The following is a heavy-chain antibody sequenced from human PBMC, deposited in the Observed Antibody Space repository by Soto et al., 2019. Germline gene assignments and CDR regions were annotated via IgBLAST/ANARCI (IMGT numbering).Heavy chain of an antibody. CDR3: ARPSIPTGYCSSTSCKDHYYYYGMDV. CDR1: GYSFTSYW. J-gene: IGHJ6*02. CDR2: IYPGDSDT. Sequence: GESLNVSCKGSGYSFTSYWIGWVRQMPGKGLEWMGIIYPGDSDTRYSPSFQGQVTISADKSISTAYLQWSSLKASDTAMYYCARPSIPTGYCSSTSCKDHYYYYGMDVWGQGTTVTVSS. D-gene: IGHD2-2*01. V-gene: IGHV5-51*01.